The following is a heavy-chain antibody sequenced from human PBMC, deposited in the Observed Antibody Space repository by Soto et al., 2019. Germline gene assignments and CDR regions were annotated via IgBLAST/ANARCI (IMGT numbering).Heavy chain of an antibody. CDR1: GGSVSSGSYY. V-gene: IGHV4-61*01. CDR2: IYYSGIT. Sequence: SETLSLTCTVSGGSVSSGSYYWSWIGHPPGKGLEWIGYIYYSGITNYNPSLKSRVTISVDTSKNQFSLKLSSVTAADTAVYYCARGTFAYYYGSGSPYNWFDPWGQGTLVTVSS. J-gene: IGHJ5*02. CDR3: ARGTFAYYYGSGSPYNWFDP. D-gene: IGHD3-10*01.